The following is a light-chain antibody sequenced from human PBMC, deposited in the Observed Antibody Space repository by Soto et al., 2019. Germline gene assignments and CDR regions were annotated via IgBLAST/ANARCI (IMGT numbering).Light chain of an antibody. Sequence: QSVLTQPPSVTGAPGQRVTISCTRNNFNIGAGYPVHWYQQFPGTAPKLLIYANTNRPSGVPDRFSGSKSGTSASLAITGLQAEDEADFYCQSYDSSLVGLIFGGGTKLTV. CDR3: QSYDSSLVGLI. CDR2: ANT. CDR1: NFNIGAGYP. J-gene: IGLJ2*01. V-gene: IGLV1-40*01.